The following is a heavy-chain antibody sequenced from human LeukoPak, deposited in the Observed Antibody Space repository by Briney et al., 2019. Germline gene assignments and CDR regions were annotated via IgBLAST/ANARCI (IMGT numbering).Heavy chain of an antibody. CDR3: SRSPYYIAFDI. J-gene: IGHJ3*02. CDR1: GFSFSDYE. V-gene: IGHV3-48*03. Sequence: GGSLRLSCAASGFSFSDYEMNWVRQAPGNGLEWLSCIRGRGNTIYYADSVKGRFTISRDNAKNQLYLQMNSLRADDTTIYYCSRSPYYIAFDIWGQGTMVTISS. CDR2: IRGRGNTI. D-gene: IGHD3-22*01.